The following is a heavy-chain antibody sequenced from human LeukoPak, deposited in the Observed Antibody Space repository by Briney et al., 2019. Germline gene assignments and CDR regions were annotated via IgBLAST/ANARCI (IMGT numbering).Heavy chain of an antibody. Sequence: GASVKVSCKASGGTFSSYAISWVRQAPGQGLDWMGRIIPIFGTANYAQKFQGRATITTAESTSKAYMEMTSLRSEDTAVYYCAISIAVAWYVNWFDPWGQGTLVTVSS. CDR1: GGTFSSYA. CDR2: IIPIFGTA. D-gene: IGHD6-19*01. J-gene: IGHJ5*02. V-gene: IGHV1-69*05. CDR3: AISIAVAWYVNWFDP.